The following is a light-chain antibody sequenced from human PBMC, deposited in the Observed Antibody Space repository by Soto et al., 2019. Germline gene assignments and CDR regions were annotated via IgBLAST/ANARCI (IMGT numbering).Light chain of an antibody. CDR2: DVN. CDR1: SSDIGNYKS. Sequence: QSALTQPRSVSGSPGQSVTISCTGTSSDIGNYKSVSWYQQYLGEAPKLMIYDVNKRSSGVPDRFSGSKSVNTASLTISGLQPEDEADYYCCSYAGSSFWVFGGGTKLTVL. CDR3: CSYAGSSFWV. V-gene: IGLV2-11*01. J-gene: IGLJ3*02.